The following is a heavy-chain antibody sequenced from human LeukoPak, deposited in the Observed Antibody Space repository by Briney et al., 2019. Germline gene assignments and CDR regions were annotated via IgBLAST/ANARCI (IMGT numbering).Heavy chain of an antibody. CDR3: AKRLHDSSGYDY. Sequence: GGSLRLSCAASGSTFSSFAMSWVRQAPGKGLEWVSAISNNGGTTYYADSVKGRFTISRDNSKNTVYLQMNSLRAEDTAVYYCAKRLHDSSGYDYWGQGTLVTVSS. V-gene: IGHV3-23*01. D-gene: IGHD3-22*01. J-gene: IGHJ4*02. CDR2: ISNNGGTT. CDR1: GSTFSSFA.